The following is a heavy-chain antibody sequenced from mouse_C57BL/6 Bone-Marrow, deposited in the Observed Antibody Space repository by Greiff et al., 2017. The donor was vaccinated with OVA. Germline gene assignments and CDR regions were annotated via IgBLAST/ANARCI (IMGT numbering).Heavy chain of an antibody. CDR3: ADYYGSSNWYFDV. V-gene: IGHV1-81*01. J-gene: IGHJ1*03. Sequence: VKLQESGAELARPGASVKLSCKASGYTFTSYGISWVKQRTGQGLEWIGEIYPRSGNTYYNEKFKGKATLTADKSSSTAYMELRSLTSEDSAVYFCADYYGSSNWYFDVWGTGTTVTVSS. CDR2: IYPRSGNT. CDR1: GYTFTSYG. D-gene: IGHD1-1*01.